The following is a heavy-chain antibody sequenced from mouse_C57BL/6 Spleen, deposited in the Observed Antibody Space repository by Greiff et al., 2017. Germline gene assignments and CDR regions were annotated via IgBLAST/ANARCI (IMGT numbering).Heavy chain of an antibody. CDR3: ARDRDDSDY. V-gene: IGHV1-80*01. CDR1: GYAFSSYW. Sequence: QVQLQQSGAELVKPGASVKISCKASGYAFSSYWMHWVKQRPGKGLEWIGQIYPGDGDTNYNGKFKGKATLTADKSSSTAYMQLSSLTSEDAAVYFCARDRDDSDYWGQGTTLTVSS. CDR2: IYPGDGDT. D-gene: IGHD2-4*01. J-gene: IGHJ2*01.